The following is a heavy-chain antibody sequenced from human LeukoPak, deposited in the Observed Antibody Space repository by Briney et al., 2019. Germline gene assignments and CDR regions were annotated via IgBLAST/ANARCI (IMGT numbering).Heavy chain of an antibody. CDR3: AEDPNSSGLPDY. D-gene: IGHD6-19*01. CDR2: ISYDGSNK. J-gene: IGHJ4*02. Sequence: PGRSLRLSCAASGFTFSSYGMHWVRQAPGKGLEWVAVISYDGSNKYYADSVKGRFTISRDNSKNTLYLQMNSLRAEDTAVYYCAEDPNSSGLPDYWGQGTLVTVSS. V-gene: IGHV3-30*18. CDR1: GFTFSSYG.